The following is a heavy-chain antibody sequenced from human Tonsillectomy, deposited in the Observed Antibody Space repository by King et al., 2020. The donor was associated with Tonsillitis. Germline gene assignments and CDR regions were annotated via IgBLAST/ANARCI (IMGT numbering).Heavy chain of an antibody. CDR3: ARGIRDSSGREYFQH. D-gene: IGHD6-19*01. CDR1: GYTFTSYD. J-gene: IGHJ1*01. CDR2: MNPNSANT. V-gene: IGHV1-8*02. Sequence: VQLVQSGTEVKRPGASVKVSCKASGYTFTSYDINWVRQATGQGLEWMGWMNPNSANTGYAQKFQGRVTTTRNTSISTAYMELSSLRSEDTAVYYCARGIRDSSGREYFQHWGQGTLVIVSS.